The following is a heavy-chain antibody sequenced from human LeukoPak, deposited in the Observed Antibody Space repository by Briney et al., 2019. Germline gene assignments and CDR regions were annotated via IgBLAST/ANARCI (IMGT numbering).Heavy chain of an antibody. D-gene: IGHD5-18*01. V-gene: IGHV3-33*01. CDR2: IWYDGSNK. Sequence: GGSLRLSCAASGFTFSSCGMHWVRQAPGKGLEWVAVIWYDGSNKYYADSVKGRFTISRDNSKNTLYLQMNSLRAEDTAVYYCARDPGDTAMVILDYWGQGTLVTVSS. J-gene: IGHJ4*02. CDR3: ARDPGDTAMVILDY. CDR1: GFTFSSCG.